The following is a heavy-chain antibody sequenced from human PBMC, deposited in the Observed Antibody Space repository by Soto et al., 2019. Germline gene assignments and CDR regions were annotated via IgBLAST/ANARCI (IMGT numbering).Heavy chain of an antibody. CDR2: IFYSGTT. Sequence: SETLSLTCTVSGGSISSGGYFWSWIRQPPGKGLEWIGNIFYSGTTYYNPSLKSRVTISVDTSKNQFSLKLSSVAAADTAVYYRARSRARFGELSLDVWGQGTTVTVSS. CDR3: ARSRARFGELSLDV. J-gene: IGHJ6*02. V-gene: IGHV4-31*03. D-gene: IGHD3-10*01. CDR1: GGSISSGGYF.